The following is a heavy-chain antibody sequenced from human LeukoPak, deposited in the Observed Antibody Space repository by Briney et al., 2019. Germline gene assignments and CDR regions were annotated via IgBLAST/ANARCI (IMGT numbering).Heavy chain of an antibody. D-gene: IGHD3-10*01. Sequence: SQTLSLTCTVSGGSISSGGYYWSWIRQPPGKGLEWIGYIYHSGSTYYNPSLKSRVTISVDRSKNQFSLKLSSVTAADTAVYYCARDRKGRGGGRNYYGSGSYPDWFDPWGQGTLVTVSS. V-gene: IGHV4-30-2*01. CDR1: GGSISSGGYY. CDR3: ARDRKGRGGGRNYYGSGSYPDWFDP. CDR2: IYHSGST. J-gene: IGHJ5*02.